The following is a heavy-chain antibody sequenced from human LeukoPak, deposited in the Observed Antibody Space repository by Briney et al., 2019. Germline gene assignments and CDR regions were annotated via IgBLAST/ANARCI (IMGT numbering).Heavy chain of an antibody. CDR2: MNPNSGNT. J-gene: IGHJ4*02. CDR1: GYTFTSYD. CDR3: ARGLRRPGHGDYSLGY. V-gene: IGHV1-8*01. Sequence: GASVKVSCKASGYTFTSYDINWVRQATGQGLEWMGWMNPNSGNTGYAQKFQGRVTMTRNTSISTAYMELSSLRSEDTAVYYCARGLRRPGHGDYSLGYWGQGTLVTVSS. D-gene: IGHD4-17*01.